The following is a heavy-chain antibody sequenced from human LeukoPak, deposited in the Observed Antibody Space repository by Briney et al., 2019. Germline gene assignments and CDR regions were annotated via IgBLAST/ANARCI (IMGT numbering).Heavy chain of an antibody. CDR2: ISYDGSNK. J-gene: IGHJ4*02. V-gene: IGHV3-30*03. CDR3: ARVGSVKTEIAAAGTSDY. Sequence: GRSLRLSCAASGFTFSSYGMHWVRQAPGKGLEWVAVISYDGSNKYYADSVKGRFTISRDNAKNSLYLQMNSLRAEDTAVYYCARVGSVKTEIAAAGTSDYWGQGTLVTVSS. CDR1: GFTFSSYG. D-gene: IGHD6-13*01.